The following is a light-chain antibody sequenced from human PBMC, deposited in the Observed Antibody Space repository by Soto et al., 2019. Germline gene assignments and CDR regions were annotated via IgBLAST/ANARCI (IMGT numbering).Light chain of an antibody. CDR2: GAS. CDR1: QSVSSN. Sequence: EVVMTQSPVTLSVSPGERATLSCRASQSVSSNLAWYQQKPGQTPRLLIYGASTRATGIPARFSGSGSGTEFTLTISGLQSEDFAVDYCQHYNNWPPRTFGQGTKVEIK. J-gene: IGKJ1*01. V-gene: IGKV3-15*01. CDR3: QHYNNWPPRT.